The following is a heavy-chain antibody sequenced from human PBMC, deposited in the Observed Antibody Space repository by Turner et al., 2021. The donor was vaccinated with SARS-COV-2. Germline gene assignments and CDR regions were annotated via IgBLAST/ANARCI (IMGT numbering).Heavy chain of an antibody. CDR2: ISSSSSYI. CDR1: GFHVSSYS. D-gene: IGHD2-2*01. J-gene: IGHJ6*02. Sequence: EVQLLESGGGLVQPGGSLRLSCAASGFHVSSYSMNWVRQAPGKGLEWVSSISSSSSYIYYADSVKGRFTISRDNAKNSLYLQMNSLRAEDTAVYYCARDHRPVVVPAAKRAGSYYYGMDVWGQGTTVTVSS. CDR3: ARDHRPVVVPAAKRAGSYYYGMDV. V-gene: IGHV3-21*01.